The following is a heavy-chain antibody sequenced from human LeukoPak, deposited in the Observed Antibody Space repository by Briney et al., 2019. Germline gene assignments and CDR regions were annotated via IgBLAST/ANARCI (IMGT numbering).Heavy chain of an antibody. CDR3: ARRHSSGHDAFDI. CDR2: TYYRSKWYN. J-gene: IGHJ3*02. V-gene: IGHV6-1*01. D-gene: IGHD6-19*01. CDR1: GDSVSSNSGA. Sequence: SQTLSLTCAISGDSVSSNSGAWNWIRQSPSRGLEWLGRTYYRSKWYNDYAVSVNSRITINPDTSKNQFSLQLNSVTPEDTAVYYCARRHSSGHDAFDIWGQGTMVTVSS.